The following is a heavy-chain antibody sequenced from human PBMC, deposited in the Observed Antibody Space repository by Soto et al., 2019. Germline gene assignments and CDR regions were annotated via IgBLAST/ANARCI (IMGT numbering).Heavy chain of an antibody. Sequence: GGSLRLSCAASGFTFSSYGMHWVRQAPGKGLEWVAVIWYDGSNKYYADSVKGRFTISRDNSKNTLYLQMNSLRAEDTAVYYCARGKLMDYYDSSGYPVWGQGTTVTVSS. J-gene: IGHJ6*02. D-gene: IGHD3-22*01. CDR3: ARGKLMDYYDSSGYPV. CDR1: GFTFSSYG. V-gene: IGHV3-33*01. CDR2: IWYDGSNK.